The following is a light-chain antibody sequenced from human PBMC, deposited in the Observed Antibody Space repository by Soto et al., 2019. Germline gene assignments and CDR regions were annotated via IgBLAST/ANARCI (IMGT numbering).Light chain of an antibody. CDR2: GAS. J-gene: IGKJ1*01. Sequence: DIEMTQSPDSLAVSLGGRATINCKSSQRVLYTSNNKNYLAWYQQKPGQPPKVLINGASTRESGVPDRFSGSGSGTDFTLTISSLQAEDVAVYYCQQYYSTPTFGQGTKVEMK. V-gene: IGKV4-1*01. CDR1: QRVLYTSNNKNY. CDR3: QQYYSTPT.